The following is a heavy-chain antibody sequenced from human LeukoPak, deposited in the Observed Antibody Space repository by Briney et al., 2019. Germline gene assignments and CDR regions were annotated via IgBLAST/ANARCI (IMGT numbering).Heavy chain of an antibody. CDR3: AEEEGATAFDY. V-gene: IGHV1-69*05. CDR2: IIPIFGTA. CDR1: GGPFSSYA. Sequence: GASVKVSCKASGGPFSSYAISWVRQAPGQGLECMGRIIPIFGTANYAQKFRGRVTITTDESTSTAYMELSSLRSEDTAVYYCAEEEGATAFDYWGQGTLVTVSS. D-gene: IGHD1-26*01. J-gene: IGHJ4*02.